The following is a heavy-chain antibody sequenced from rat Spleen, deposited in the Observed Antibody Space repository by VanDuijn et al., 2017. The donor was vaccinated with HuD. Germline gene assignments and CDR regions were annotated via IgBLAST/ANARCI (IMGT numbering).Heavy chain of an antibody. V-gene: IGHV5-19*01. D-gene: IGHD4-3*01. Sequence: EVQLVESGGGLVQPGRSLELSCAASGFTFSNSAMHWIRQTPTKGLEWVASISPSGANTYYRDSVKGRFTISRDNVKSTLYLQMDSLRSEDTATYYCAPYSGYYFDYWGQGASVTVSS. CDR2: ISPSGANT. CDR1: GFTFSNSA. J-gene: IGHJ4*01. CDR3: APYSGYYFDY.